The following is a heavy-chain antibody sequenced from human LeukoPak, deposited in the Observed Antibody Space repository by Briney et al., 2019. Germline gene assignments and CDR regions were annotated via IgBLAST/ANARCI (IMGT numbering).Heavy chain of an antibody. CDR1: GGSISSSSYY. J-gene: IGHJ4*02. D-gene: IGHD3-9*01. Sequence: SETLSLTCTVSGGSISSSSYYWGWIRQPPGKGLEWIGSIYYSGSTYYNPSLKSRVTISVDTSKNQFSLKLSSVTAADTAVYYCASLGTYYDILTGYIPHYYFDYWGQGTLVTVSS. V-gene: IGHV4-39*07. CDR3: ASLGTYYDILTGYIPHYYFDY. CDR2: IYYSGST.